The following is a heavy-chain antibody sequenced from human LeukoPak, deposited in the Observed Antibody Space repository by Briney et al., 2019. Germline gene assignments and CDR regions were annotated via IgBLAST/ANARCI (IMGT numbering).Heavy chain of an antibody. CDR1: GGTFISYP. D-gene: IGHD2-15*01. J-gene: IGHJ4*02. CDR2: IIPIFGTA. CDR3: ARDCSGGSYDYFDY. V-gene: IGHV1-69*13. Sequence: VKVTFQGSGGTFISYPMSWVGQPRGQGREWMGRIIPIFGTANYAQKVQGRVTITTDKSTSTPYMEMSSLRSEDTAVYYCARDCSGGSYDYFDYWGQGTLVTVSS.